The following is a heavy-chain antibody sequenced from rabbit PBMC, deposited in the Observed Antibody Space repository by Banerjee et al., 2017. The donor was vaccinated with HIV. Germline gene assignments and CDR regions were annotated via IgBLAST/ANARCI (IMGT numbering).Heavy chain of an antibody. Sequence: QSLEESGGDLVKPGASLTLTCTASGFSFSSNYWMCWVRQAPGKGLEWIACINAITGKAVYASWAKGRFTFSKTSSTTVTLQMTSLAAADTATYFCARADYGGISGAYYFKLWGQGTLVTVS. D-gene: IGHD8-1*01. CDR3: ARADYGGISGAYYFKL. CDR1: GFSFSSNYW. V-gene: IGHV1S40*01. CDR2: INAITGKA. J-gene: IGHJ4*01.